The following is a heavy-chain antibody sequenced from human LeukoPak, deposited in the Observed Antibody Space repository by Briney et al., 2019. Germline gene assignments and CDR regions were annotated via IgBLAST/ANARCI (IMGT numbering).Heavy chain of an antibody. D-gene: IGHD1-26*01. Sequence: SQTLSLTCTVSGGSISSYYWSWIRQPPGKGLEWIGYIYYSGSTNYNPFLKSRVTISVDTSKNQFSLNLGSVTAADTAVYYCARVRGSYCDYWGQGTLVTVSS. V-gene: IGHV4-59*01. CDR2: IYYSGST. J-gene: IGHJ4*02. CDR3: ARVRGSYCDY. CDR1: GGSISSYY.